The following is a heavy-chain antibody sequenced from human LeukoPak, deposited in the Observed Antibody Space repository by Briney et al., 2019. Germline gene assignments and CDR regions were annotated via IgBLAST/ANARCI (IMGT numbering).Heavy chain of an antibody. J-gene: IGHJ5*02. CDR3: AGNPRITIFGVVILGGEYNWFDP. CDR2: INPNSGGT. CDR1: GYTFTGYY. V-gene: IGHV1-2*02. Sequence: ASVKVSCKASGYTFTGYYMHWVRQAPGQGLEWMGWINPNSGGTNYAQKFQGRVTMTRDTSISTAYMELSRLRSDDTAVYYCAGNPRITIFGVVILGGEYNWFDPWGQGTLVTVSS. D-gene: IGHD3-3*01.